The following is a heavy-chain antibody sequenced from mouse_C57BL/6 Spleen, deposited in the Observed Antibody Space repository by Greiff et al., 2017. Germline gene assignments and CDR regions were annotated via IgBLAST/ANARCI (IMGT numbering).Heavy chain of an antibody. Sequence: VQLQESGAELAKPGASVTLSCKASGYTFTSYWMHWVKQRPGQGLEWIGYINPRSGYTKSNQKFKDKATLTAAKSSITAYMQLSSLTSEDSAVYYFARTTGDYWGQGTTLTVSS. CDR2: INPRSGYT. CDR1: GYTFTSYW. V-gene: IGHV1-7*01. J-gene: IGHJ2*01. CDR3: ARTTGDY. D-gene: IGHD2-12*01.